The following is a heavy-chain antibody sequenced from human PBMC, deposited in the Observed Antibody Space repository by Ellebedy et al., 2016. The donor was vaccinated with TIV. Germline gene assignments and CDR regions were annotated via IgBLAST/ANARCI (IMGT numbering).Heavy chain of an antibody. J-gene: IGHJ6*03. Sequence: SETLSLXXTVSGGSVRRYFWSWIRQPAGKGLEWIGRIFTSGSFNYNPSLMSRVTMSVVTSKNQISLRLNSVTTADTAVYYCARVHCSITTCDYYYMDVWGKGTTVTVSS. V-gene: IGHV4-4*07. D-gene: IGHD1-1*01. CDR2: IFTSGSF. CDR3: ARVHCSITTCDYYYMDV. CDR1: GGSVRRYF.